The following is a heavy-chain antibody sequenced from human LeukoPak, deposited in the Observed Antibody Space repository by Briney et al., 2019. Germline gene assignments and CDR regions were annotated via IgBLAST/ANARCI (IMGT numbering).Heavy chain of an antibody. J-gene: IGHJ5*02. CDR1: GGSISSDDYY. V-gene: IGHV4-30-2*01. D-gene: IGHD4-17*01. Sequence: SQTLSLTCTVSGGSISSDDYYWSWIRQPPGKGLEWIGEINHSGSTNYNPSLKSRVTISVDTSKNQFSLKLSSVTAADTAVYYCATTVTTGEGIWFDPWGQGTLVTVSS. CDR2: INHSGST. CDR3: ATTVTTGEGIWFDP.